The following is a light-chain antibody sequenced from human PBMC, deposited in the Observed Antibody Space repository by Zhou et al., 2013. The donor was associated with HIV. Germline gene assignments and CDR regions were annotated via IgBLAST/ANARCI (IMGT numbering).Light chain of an antibody. CDR1: QSVSNS. Sequence: EIVLTQSPGTLSLPPGERAALSCRASQSVSNSLAWYQQKGGQAPRLLIHGASSTANGVPARFSGSGSGTEFTLTISNLQSEDFAVYYCQQYKNWPKTFGQGTKVEIK. CDR2: GAS. CDR3: QQYKNWPKT. J-gene: IGKJ1*01. V-gene: IGKV3-15*01.